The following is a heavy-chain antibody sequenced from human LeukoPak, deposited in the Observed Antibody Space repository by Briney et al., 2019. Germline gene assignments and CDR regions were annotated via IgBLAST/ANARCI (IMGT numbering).Heavy chain of an antibody. CDR2: ISGSVGST. Sequence: GGSLRLSCAASGFTFSSYAMSWVRQAPGKGLEWVSAISGSVGSTYYADSVKGRFTISRDNSKNMLYQQMNMRTGEDTAVYYCAKVFEGFLAAVYYFDYWGEGTLVTVST. CDR3: AKVFEGFLAAVYYFDY. V-gene: IGHV3-23*01. D-gene: IGHD6-13*01. J-gene: IGHJ4*02. CDR1: GFTFSSYA.